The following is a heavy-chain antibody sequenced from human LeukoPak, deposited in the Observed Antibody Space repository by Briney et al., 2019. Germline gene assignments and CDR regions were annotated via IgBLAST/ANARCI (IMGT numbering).Heavy chain of an antibody. Sequence: GGPLRLSCAASGFTFSSYGMHWVRQAPGKGLEWVAVIWYDGSNQSYADSVKGRFTISRDTSKSTLHLQMNSLRAEDTAVYYCARAQRKHLIFGGIAVFFAFDIWGQGTRSPSLQ. J-gene: IGHJ3*02. CDR3: ARAQRKHLIFGGIAVFFAFDI. V-gene: IGHV3-33*01. CDR1: GFTFSSYG. CDR2: IWYDGSNQ. D-gene: IGHD3/OR15-3a*01.